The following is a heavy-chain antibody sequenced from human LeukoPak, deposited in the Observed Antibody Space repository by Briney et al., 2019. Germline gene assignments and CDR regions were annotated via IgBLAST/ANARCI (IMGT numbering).Heavy chain of an antibody. D-gene: IGHD3-22*01. Sequence: GASVKVSCKASGYTFTSYGISWVRQAPGQGLEWMGWISAYNGNTNYAQKLQGRVTMTTDTSTSTAYMELRSLRSDDTAVYYCARDLRGYYYDTSGWPVWDYWGQGTLVTVSS. CDR2: ISAYNGNT. CDR1: GYTFTSYG. V-gene: IGHV1-18*01. J-gene: IGHJ4*02. CDR3: ARDLRGYYYDTSGWPVWDY.